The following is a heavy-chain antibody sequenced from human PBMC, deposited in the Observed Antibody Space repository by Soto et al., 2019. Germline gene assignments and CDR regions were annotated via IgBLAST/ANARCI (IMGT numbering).Heavy chain of an antibody. CDR2: ITTAGDT. CDR3: SRELHGGGDGMSV. Sequence: EVQLVESGGGLVQPGGSLRLSCAASGFTFSNYDMHWVRQVTGKGLEWVSGITTAGDTYYPGSVKGRFNISTGKAKNSLYLQMNSLSAGDTAVYYCSRELHGGGDGMSVWGHGTTVTVSS. V-gene: IGHV3-13*01. CDR1: GFTFSNYD. J-gene: IGHJ6*02.